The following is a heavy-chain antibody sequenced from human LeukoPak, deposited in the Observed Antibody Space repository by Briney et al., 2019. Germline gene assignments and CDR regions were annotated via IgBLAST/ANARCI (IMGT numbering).Heavy chain of an antibody. CDR1: GYTFTSHG. Sequence: ASVKVSCKASGYTFTSHGITWVRQAPGQGLEWMGWISTYNVNTNYAQKLQGRVTMTTDTSTSTAYMELRSLRSEDTAVYYCARDLEMATMGATGYFDYWGQGTLVTVSS. D-gene: IGHD5-24*01. CDR2: ISTYNVNT. V-gene: IGHV1-18*04. J-gene: IGHJ4*02. CDR3: ARDLEMATMGATGYFDY.